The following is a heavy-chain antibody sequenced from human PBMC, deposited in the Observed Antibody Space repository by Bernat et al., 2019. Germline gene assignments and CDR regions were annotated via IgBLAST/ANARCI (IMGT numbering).Heavy chain of an antibody. CDR2: IIPIFGTA. CDR1: GGTFSSYA. Sequence: QVQLVQSGAEVKKPGSSVKVSCKASGGTFSSYAISWVRQAPGQGLEWMGGIIPIFGTANYAQKFQGRVTITADESTSTAYMELSSLRSEDTAVYYCARGSCMRDYYDSSGRSDAVDIWGQGTMVTVSS. CDR3: ARGSCMRDYYDSSGRSDAVDI. D-gene: IGHD3-22*01. V-gene: IGHV1-69*01. J-gene: IGHJ3*02.